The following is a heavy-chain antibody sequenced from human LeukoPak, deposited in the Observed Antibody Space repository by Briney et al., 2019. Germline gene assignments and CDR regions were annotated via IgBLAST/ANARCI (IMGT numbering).Heavy chain of an antibody. CDR3: VRDGCSGGSCYSYWFDP. CDR2: ISQDGSEK. V-gene: IGHV3-7*01. Sequence: PGGSLRLSCAASGFTFSNYWMSWVRQAPGKGLEWVANISQDGSEKYYVDSVKDRFTISRDNAANSLYIQMNSLRADDTAVYYCVRDGCSGGSCYSYWFDPWGQGTLVTVSS. D-gene: IGHD2-15*01. CDR1: GFTFSNYW. J-gene: IGHJ5*02.